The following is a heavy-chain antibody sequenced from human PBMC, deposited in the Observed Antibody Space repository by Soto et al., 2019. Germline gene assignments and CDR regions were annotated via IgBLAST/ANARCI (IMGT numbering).Heavy chain of an antibody. CDR3: ATPLVRITPPQDAFDV. V-gene: IGHV1-69*06. Sequence: QVQLVQSGPEVQKPGSSVTVSCKPSGGSFSSYSIAWVRQAPGQGLEWMGQIIPMFDTTNYAQRFQGRLTIAADRSTGTASMELTRLTSEDTAVYFCATPLVRITPPQDAFDVWGKGTLVTVSS. CDR1: GGSFSSYS. J-gene: IGHJ3*01. D-gene: IGHD1-26*01. CDR2: IIPMFDTT.